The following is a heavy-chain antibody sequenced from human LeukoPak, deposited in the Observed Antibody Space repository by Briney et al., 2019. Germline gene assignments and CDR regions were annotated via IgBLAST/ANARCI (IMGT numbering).Heavy chain of an antibody. CDR3: ARVYYDSSGYAFDI. D-gene: IGHD3-22*01. Sequence: PGRSLRLSCAASGFTFSSYGMHWVRQAPGKGLEWVAVISYDGSNKYYADSVKGRFTISRDNSKNTLYLQMNSLRAEDTAVYYCARVYYDSSGYAFDIWGQGTMVTVSS. CDR1: GFTFSSYG. J-gene: IGHJ3*02. CDR2: ISYDGSNK. V-gene: IGHV3-30*03.